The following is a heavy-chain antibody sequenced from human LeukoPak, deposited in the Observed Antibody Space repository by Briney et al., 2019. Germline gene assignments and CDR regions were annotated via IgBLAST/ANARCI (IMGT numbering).Heavy chain of an antibody. CDR3: ARAVPKWDAYCGGDCYSRFDY. J-gene: IGHJ4*02. CDR1: GYTFTSYG. CDR2: ISAYNGNT. D-gene: IGHD2-21*02. Sequence: ASVKVSCKASGYTFTSYGISWVRQAPGQGLEWMGWISAYNGNTNYAQKLQDRVTMTTDTSTSTAYMELRSLRSDDTAVYYCARAVPKWDAYCGGDCYSRFDYWGQGTLVTVSS. V-gene: IGHV1-18*01.